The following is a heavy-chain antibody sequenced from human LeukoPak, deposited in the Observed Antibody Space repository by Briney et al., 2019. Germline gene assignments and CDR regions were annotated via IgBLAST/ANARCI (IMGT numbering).Heavy chain of an antibody. CDR3: ARGPGLRMGAFDI. CDR2: SYYRSEWYN. V-gene: IGHV6-1*01. J-gene: IGHJ3*02. CDR1: GDSLSSNSAA. Sequence: TSQTLSLTCALSGDSLSSNSAAWNWIRQSPSRGLEWLGRSYYRSEWYNDSAVSVQSRITINPDTSKNQFSLQLNSVTPEDTAVYFCARGPGLRMGAFDIWGQGTVVSVSS. D-gene: IGHD4-17*01.